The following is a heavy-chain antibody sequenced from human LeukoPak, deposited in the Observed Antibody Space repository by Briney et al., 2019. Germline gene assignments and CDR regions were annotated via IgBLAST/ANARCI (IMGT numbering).Heavy chain of an antibody. V-gene: IGHV4-59*12. CDR1: GDSIRSYY. D-gene: IGHD3-10*01. CDR2: IFSSGST. J-gene: IGHJ4*02. CDR3: ARRVTMVRHFDY. Sequence: KSSETLSLTCIVSGDSIRSYYWSWIRQPPGKGLEWIGYIFSSGSTKYNPSLKSRLIISIDTFKNQFSLKLSSVTAADTAVYYCARRVTMVRHFDYWGQGTLVTVSS.